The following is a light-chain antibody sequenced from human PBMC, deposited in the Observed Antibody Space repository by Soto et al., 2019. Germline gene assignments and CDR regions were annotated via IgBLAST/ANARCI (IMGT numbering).Light chain of an antibody. CDR3: SSYTSSSTYV. CDR1: SSDVGSYNR. J-gene: IGLJ1*01. Sequence: QSALTQPPSVSGSPGQSVTISCTGTSSDVGSYNRVSWYQQPPGTAPKLMIYEVSNRPSGVPDRFSGSKSGNTASLPISGLQAEDEADYYCSSYTSSSTYVSGTGTKVTVL. V-gene: IGLV2-18*02. CDR2: EVS.